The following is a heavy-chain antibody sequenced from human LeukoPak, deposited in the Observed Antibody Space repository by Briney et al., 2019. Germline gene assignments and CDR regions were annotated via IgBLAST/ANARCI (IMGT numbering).Heavy chain of an antibody. CDR3: ARDGVYYDFWSGYYTFLDY. V-gene: IGHV1-69*01. J-gene: IGHJ4*02. Sequence: SVKVSCKASGGTFSSYAISWVRQAPGQGLEWMGGTIPIFGTANYAQKFQGRVTITADESTSTAYMELSSLRSEDTAVYYCARDGVYYDFWSGYYTFLDYWGQGTLVTVSS. D-gene: IGHD3-3*01. CDR1: GGTFSSYA. CDR2: TIPIFGTA.